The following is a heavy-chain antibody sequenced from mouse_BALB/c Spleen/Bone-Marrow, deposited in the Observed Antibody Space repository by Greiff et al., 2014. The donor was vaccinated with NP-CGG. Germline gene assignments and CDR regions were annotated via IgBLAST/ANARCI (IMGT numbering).Heavy chain of an antibody. Sequence: EVQLQESGAELVKPGASVKLSCTASGFNIKDTCMHWAKQRPEQGLEWIGRIDPANGNTKYDPKFQGKATITADTSSNTAYLQLSGLTSEDTAVCYCARWEYYAMDYWGQGTSVTVSS. CDR1: GFNIKDTC. V-gene: IGHV14-3*02. CDR3: ARWEYYAMDY. D-gene: IGHD4-1*01. CDR2: IDPANGNT. J-gene: IGHJ4*01.